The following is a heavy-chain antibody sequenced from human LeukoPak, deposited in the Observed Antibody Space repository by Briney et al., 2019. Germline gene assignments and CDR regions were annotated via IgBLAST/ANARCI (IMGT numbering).Heavy chain of an antibody. D-gene: IGHD5-24*01. Sequence: SQTLSLTCTVSGGSISSGSYYGSWIRQPAGEGLEWIGRIYTSGSTNYNPSLKSRVTISVDTSKNQFSLKLSSVTAADTAVYYCARGGDGYNDFDSWGQGTLVTVSS. CDR2: IYTSGST. V-gene: IGHV4-61*02. CDR1: GGSISSGSYY. J-gene: IGHJ4*02. CDR3: ARGGDGYNDFDS.